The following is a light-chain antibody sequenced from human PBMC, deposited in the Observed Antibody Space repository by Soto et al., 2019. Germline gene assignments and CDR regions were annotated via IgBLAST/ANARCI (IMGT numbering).Light chain of an antibody. V-gene: IGLV2-14*01. CDR2: EVS. J-gene: IGLJ1*01. CDR1: SSDVGGYNY. CDR3: SSYTGSSTVDV. Sequence: QSALTQPPSVSGSPGQSITISCTGTSSDVGGYNYVSWYQQHPGKAPKLMIYEVSNRPSGVSNRFSGSKSGNTASLTISGLQAEDEADYYCSSYTGSSTVDVFGTGTKLTVL.